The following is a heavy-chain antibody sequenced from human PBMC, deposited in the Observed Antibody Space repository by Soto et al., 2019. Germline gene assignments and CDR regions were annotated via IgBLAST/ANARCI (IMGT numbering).Heavy chain of an antibody. CDR1: GDSVSSNSAA. V-gene: IGHV6-1*01. J-gene: IGHJ6*02. Sequence: SQTLSLTCAISGDSVSSNSAAWNWIRQSPSRGLEWLGRTYYRSKWYNDYAVSVKSRITINPDTSKNQFSLQLNSVTPEDTAVYYCARDRAAVAGIPSEFYYYGMDVWGQGTTVTVSS. CDR2: TYYRSKWYN. D-gene: IGHD6-19*01. CDR3: ARDRAAVAGIPSEFYYYGMDV.